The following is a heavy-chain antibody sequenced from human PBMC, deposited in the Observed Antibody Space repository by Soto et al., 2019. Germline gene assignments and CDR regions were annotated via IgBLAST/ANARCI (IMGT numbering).Heavy chain of an antibody. Sequence: QVQLVQSGAEVKKLGSSVKVSCKASGGTFSSYAISWVRQAPGQGLEWMGGIIPIFGTANYAQKFQGRVTITADESTSTAYMELSSLRSEDTAVYYCARHRYYGSGSYYYYYYGMDVWGQGTTVTVSS. J-gene: IGHJ6*02. V-gene: IGHV1-69*12. CDR1: GGTFSSYA. CDR3: ARHRYYGSGSYYYYYYGMDV. D-gene: IGHD3-10*01. CDR2: IIPIFGTA.